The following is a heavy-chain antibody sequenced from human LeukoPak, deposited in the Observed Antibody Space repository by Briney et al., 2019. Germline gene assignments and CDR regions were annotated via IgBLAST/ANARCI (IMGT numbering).Heavy chain of an antibody. CDR1: GYTFTSYG. J-gene: IGHJ3*02. V-gene: IGHV1-18*01. CDR2: ISAYNGNT. D-gene: IGHD3-22*01. Sequence: GSVKVSCKASGYTFTSYGISWVRQAPGQGLEWMGWISAYNGNTNYAQKLQGRVTMPTDTSTSTAYMELRSLRSDDTAVYYCARAYYDSSGYEIAFDIWGQGTMVTVSS. CDR3: ARAYYDSSGYEIAFDI.